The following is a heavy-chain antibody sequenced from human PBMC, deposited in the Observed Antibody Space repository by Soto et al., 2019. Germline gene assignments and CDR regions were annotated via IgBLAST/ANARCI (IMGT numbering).Heavy chain of an antibody. CDR3: ASSRITIFGVPPMATYYYYGMDV. D-gene: IGHD3-3*01. CDR1: GGTFSSYA. J-gene: IGHJ6*02. Sequence: QVQLAQSGAEVKKPGSSVKVSCKASGGTFSSYAISWVRQAPGQGLEWMGGIIPIFSTANYAQKFQGRVTITADESTSTVYVERSSLGSEDTAVFYCASSRITIFGVPPMATYYYYGMDVWGQGTTVTVSS. CDR2: IIPIFSTA. V-gene: IGHV1-69*01.